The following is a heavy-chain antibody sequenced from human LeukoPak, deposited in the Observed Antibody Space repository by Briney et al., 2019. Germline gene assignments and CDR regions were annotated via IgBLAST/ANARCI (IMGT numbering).Heavy chain of an antibody. CDR1: GGTFSSYA. J-gene: IGHJ5*01. Sequence: ASVKVSCKASGGTFSSYAISWVRQAPGQGLEWMGGIIPIFGTANYAQKFQGRVTITADESTSTAYMELSSLRSEDTAVYYCAESRYCSSTSCYTGWFDSWGQGTLVTVSS. V-gene: IGHV1-69*13. CDR3: AESRYCSSTSCYTGWFDS. CDR2: IIPIFGTA. D-gene: IGHD2-2*02.